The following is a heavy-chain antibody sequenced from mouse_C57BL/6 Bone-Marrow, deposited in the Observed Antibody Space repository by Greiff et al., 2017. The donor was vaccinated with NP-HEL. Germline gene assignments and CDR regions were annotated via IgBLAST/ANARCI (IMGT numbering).Heavy chain of an antibody. D-gene: IGHD1-1*01. CDR3: ARPPLFEPFDY. Sequence: QVQLQQPGAELVKPGASVKLSCKASGYTFTSYWMHWVKQRPGQGLEWIGMIHPNSGSTNYNEKFKSKATLTVDKSSSPAYMQLSSLTSEDSAVYYCARPPLFEPFDYWGQGTTLTVSS. CDR2: IHPNSGST. CDR1: GYTFTSYW. V-gene: IGHV1-64*01. J-gene: IGHJ2*01.